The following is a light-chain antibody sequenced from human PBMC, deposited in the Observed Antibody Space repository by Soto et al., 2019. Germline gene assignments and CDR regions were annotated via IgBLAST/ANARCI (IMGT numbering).Light chain of an antibody. CDR3: EHDASLPFT. V-gene: IGKV3-20*01. J-gene: IGKJ3*01. CDR1: QSFSSSY. Sequence: EIVLTQSPGTLSLSPGERATLSCRASQSFSSSYLAWYQQKPGQAPRLLIYDASSRATGIPDRFSGSRSGADYTFAISRLETDDFAQYYCEHDASLPFTFGTGTNVHIE. CDR2: DAS.